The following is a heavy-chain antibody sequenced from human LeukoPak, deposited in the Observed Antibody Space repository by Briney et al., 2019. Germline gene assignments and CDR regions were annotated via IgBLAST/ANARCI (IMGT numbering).Heavy chain of an antibody. CDR1: GGSISSGSYY. CDR3: ARLRDYGDFNWYFDL. V-gene: IGHV4-61*10. CDR2: IYYSGST. D-gene: IGHD4-17*01. Sequence: SETLSLTCTVSGGSISSGSYYWSWIRQPAGKGLEWIGYIYYSGSTNYNPSLKSRVTISVDTSKNQFSLKLSSVTAADTAVYYCARLRDYGDFNWYFDLWGRGTLVTVSS. J-gene: IGHJ2*01.